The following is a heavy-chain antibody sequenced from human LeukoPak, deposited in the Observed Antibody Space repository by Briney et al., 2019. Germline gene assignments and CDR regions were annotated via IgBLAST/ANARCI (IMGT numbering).Heavy chain of an antibody. J-gene: IGHJ4*02. CDR1: GGTFSSYA. Sequence: SVKVSCKASGGTFSSYAISWVRQAPGQGLEWMGGIIPIFGTANHAQKFQGRVTITADESTSTAYMELRSLRSEDTAVYYCARGIAAAGPNYFDYWGQGTLVTVSS. V-gene: IGHV1-69*13. CDR2: IIPIFGTA. CDR3: ARGIAAAGPNYFDY. D-gene: IGHD6-13*01.